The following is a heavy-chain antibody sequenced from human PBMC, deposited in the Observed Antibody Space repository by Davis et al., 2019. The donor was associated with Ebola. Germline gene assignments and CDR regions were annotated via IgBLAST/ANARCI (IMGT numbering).Heavy chain of an antibody. CDR1: GFTFSNYW. D-gene: IGHD5-12*01. J-gene: IGHJ4*02. CDR3: ARYNSAYERADLDY. CDR2: INRDESGT. Sequence: GESLKISCAASGFTFSNYWMYWVRQAPGKGLVWVSRINRDESGTTYADSVKGRFTTSRDNAKNMLYLQMDSLRVEDTAVYYCARYNSAYERADLDYWGQGTLVTVSS. V-gene: IGHV3-74*01.